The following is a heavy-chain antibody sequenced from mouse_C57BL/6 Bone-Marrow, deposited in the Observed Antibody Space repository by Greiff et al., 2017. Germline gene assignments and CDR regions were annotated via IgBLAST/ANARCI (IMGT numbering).Heavy chain of an antibody. V-gene: IGHV1-76*01. J-gene: IGHJ4*01. Sequence: VQLQESGAELVRPGASVKLSCKASGYTFTDYYINWVKQRPGQGLEWIARIYPGSGNTYYNEKFKGKATLTAEKSSSTAYMQRSRLTSEDSAVYFCAQGVSPAMDYWGQGTSVTVSS. CDR1: GYTFTDYY. CDR3: AQGVSPAMDY. CDR2: IYPGSGNT.